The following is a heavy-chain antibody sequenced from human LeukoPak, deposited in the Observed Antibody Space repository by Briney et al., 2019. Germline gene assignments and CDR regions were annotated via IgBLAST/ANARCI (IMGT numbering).Heavy chain of an antibody. CDR2: ISSTGGTI. Sequence: GGSLRLSCAASGFTFSSNSMNWVRQAPGKGLEWVSYISSTGGTIYYADSMKGRFTISRDNAKNSLYLQMNSLRVEDTAVYYCARAGWGSEAPNWFDPWGQGTLVTVSS. J-gene: IGHJ5*02. CDR3: ARAGWGSEAPNWFDP. V-gene: IGHV3-48*04. CDR1: GFTFSSNS. D-gene: IGHD7-27*01.